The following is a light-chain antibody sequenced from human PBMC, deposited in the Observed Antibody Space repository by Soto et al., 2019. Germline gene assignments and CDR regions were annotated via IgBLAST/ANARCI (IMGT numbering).Light chain of an antibody. J-gene: IGLJ2*01. CDR1: SSNIGSNY. CDR3: AAWDDSLSAVI. V-gene: IGLV1-47*02. Sequence: QSVLTQPPSASGTPGQRVTISCSGRSSNIGSNYVYWFQHLPGTAPKLLIYSNNQRPSGVPDRFSGSKSGTSASLAISGLRSEDEGDYYCAAWDDSLSAVIFGGGTKLTVL. CDR2: SNN.